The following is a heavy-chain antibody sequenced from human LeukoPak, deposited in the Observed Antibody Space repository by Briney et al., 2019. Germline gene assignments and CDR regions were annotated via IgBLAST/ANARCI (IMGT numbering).Heavy chain of an antibody. CDR1: GFTFSSYW. CDR3: AREGNSSGWYLGAFDI. Sequence: GSLRLSCAASGFTFSSYWMHWVRQAPGKGLEWVATIKQDGSENHYVDSVKGRFTISRDNAKSSLYLQMNSLRAEDTAVYYCAREGNSSGWYLGAFDIWGQGTMVTVSS. J-gene: IGHJ3*02. V-gene: IGHV3-7*01. CDR2: IKQDGSEN. D-gene: IGHD6-19*01.